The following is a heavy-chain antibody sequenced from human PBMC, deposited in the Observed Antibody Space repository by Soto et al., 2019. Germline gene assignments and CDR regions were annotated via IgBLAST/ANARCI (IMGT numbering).Heavy chain of an antibody. Sequence: PGESLKISCAASGFTVSSNYMSWVRQAPGKGLEWVSVIYSGGSTYYVDSVKGRFTISRDDSKNTLYLQMNSLRVDDTAVYYCARDFIVGAPDYFDYWGQGTLVTVSS. CDR3: ARDFIVGAPDYFDY. CDR2: IYSGGST. D-gene: IGHD1-26*01. V-gene: IGHV3-66*02. CDR1: GFTVSSNY. J-gene: IGHJ4*02.